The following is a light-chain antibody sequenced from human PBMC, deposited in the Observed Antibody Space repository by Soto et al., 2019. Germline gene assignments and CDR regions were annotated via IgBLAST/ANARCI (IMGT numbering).Light chain of an antibody. CDR2: AAS. V-gene: IGKV1-8*01. CDR1: QDISSY. J-gene: IGKJ4*01. CDR3: EQYHTYPPLT. Sequence: ALRMTQSPSSFSASTGDRVTITCRASQDISSYLAWYQQKPGKAPKVLIYAASTLQSGVPSRFSGSESGTDFTLTISGLQSEDFANYYCEQYHTYPPLTFGGGTKVEIK.